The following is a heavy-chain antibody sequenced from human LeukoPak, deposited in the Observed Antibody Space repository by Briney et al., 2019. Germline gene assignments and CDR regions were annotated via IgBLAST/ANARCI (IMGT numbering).Heavy chain of an antibody. CDR1: GFTFSDYI. J-gene: IGHJ3*02. CDR3: SRDGGEGGNSAFDI. Sequence: GGSLRLSCAASGFTFSDYILDWVPQAPGKGLEWVVRIRRGANSYTTEYAASVKGRFTISRDDSKNSLYLHMNSLKTEDTAVYHCSRDGGEGGNSAFDIWGQGTMVTVSS. V-gene: IGHV3-72*01. D-gene: IGHD3-16*01. CDR2: IRRGANSYTT.